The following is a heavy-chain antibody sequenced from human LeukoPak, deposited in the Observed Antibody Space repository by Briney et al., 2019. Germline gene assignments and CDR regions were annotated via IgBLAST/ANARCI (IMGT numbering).Heavy chain of an antibody. Sequence: PGGSLRLSCAASGFTFSSYAMSWVRQAPGKGLEWVSAISGSGGSTYYADSVKGRFTNSRDNSKNTLYLQMNSLRAEDTAVYYCAKDGITIFGVAYGLDYWGQGTLVTVSS. D-gene: IGHD3-3*01. CDR2: ISGSGGST. V-gene: IGHV3-23*01. CDR3: AKDGITIFGVAYGLDY. CDR1: GFTFSSYA. J-gene: IGHJ4*02.